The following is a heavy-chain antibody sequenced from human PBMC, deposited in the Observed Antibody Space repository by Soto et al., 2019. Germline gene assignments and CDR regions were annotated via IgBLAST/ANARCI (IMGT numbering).Heavy chain of an antibody. Sequence: PSETLSLTCTVSAASFMKYYCTFIRQPPWKGLEWIGYIYFNGNTKYNPSLEGRLTISIDTSKKEFSLKLTSVTAADAAVYYCASVTFGGIVLAHWGQGTLVTVSS. J-gene: IGHJ4*02. CDR3: ASVTFGGIVLAH. CDR2: IYFNGNT. CDR1: AASFMKYY. D-gene: IGHD3-16*01. V-gene: IGHV4-59*01.